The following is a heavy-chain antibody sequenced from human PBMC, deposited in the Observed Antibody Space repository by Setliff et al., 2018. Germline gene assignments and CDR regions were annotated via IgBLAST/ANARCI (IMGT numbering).Heavy chain of an antibody. CDR2: IHQTGTT. CDR1: GYSISSGYY. CDR3: ARGEGCNDGICLYQFDF. D-gene: IGHD2-2*01. V-gene: IGHV4-38-2*02. J-gene: IGHJ4*02. Sequence: SETLSLTCTVSGYSISSGYYWGWIRQPPGKGLEWIGNIHQTGTTYYNPSLESRVTISIDTSKNHFSLKLNSVTAADTAVYYCARGEGCNDGICLYQFDFWGQGTLVTVSS.